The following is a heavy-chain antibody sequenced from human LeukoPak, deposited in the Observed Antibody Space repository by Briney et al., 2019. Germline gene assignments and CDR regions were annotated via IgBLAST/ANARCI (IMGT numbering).Heavy chain of an antibody. Sequence: SETLSLTCTVSGGSISSYYWSWIRQPPGKGLEWIGYIYYSGSTNYNPSLKSRVTISVDTSKNQFSLKLSSVTAADTAVYYCARAAGYDFWSGVPTPLFDYWGQGTLVTVSS. CDR3: ARAAGYDFWSGVPTPLFDY. D-gene: IGHD3-3*01. CDR1: GGSISSYY. J-gene: IGHJ4*02. CDR2: IYYSGST. V-gene: IGHV4-59*01.